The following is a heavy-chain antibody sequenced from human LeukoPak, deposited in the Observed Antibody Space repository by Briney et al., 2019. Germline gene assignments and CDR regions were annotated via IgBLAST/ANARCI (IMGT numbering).Heavy chain of an antibody. Sequence: GGSLRLSCAASGFTFSSYAMSWVRQAPGKGLEWVSAISGSGGSTYYADSVKGRFTISRDNSKNTLYLQMNSLRAEDTAVYYCANCGGDCYSTDYWGQGTLVTVSS. J-gene: IGHJ4*02. CDR2: ISGSGGST. D-gene: IGHD2-21*02. V-gene: IGHV3-23*01. CDR3: ANCGGDCYSTDY. CDR1: GFTFSSYA.